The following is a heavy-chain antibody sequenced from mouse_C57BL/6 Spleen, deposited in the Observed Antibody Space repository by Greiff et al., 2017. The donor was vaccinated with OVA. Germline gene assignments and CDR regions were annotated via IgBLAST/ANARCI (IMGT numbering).Heavy chain of an antibody. Sequence: EVQLVESEGGLVQPGSSMKLSCTASGFTFSDYYMAWVRQVPEKGLEWVANINYDGSSTYYLDSLKSRFIISRDNAKNILYLQMSSLKSEDTATYYCARDRVYYLDYWGQGTTLTVSS. V-gene: IGHV5-16*01. CDR1: GFTFSDYY. D-gene: IGHD2-1*01. J-gene: IGHJ2*01. CDR3: ARDRVYYLDY. CDR2: INYDGSST.